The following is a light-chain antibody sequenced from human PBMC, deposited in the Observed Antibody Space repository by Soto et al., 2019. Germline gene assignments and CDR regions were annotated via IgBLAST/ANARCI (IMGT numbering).Light chain of an antibody. V-gene: IGKV1-39*01. CDR1: QSISSY. CDR3: QQSYSNPRT. Sequence: DIQMTQSPSSLSASVGDRVTITCRASQSISSYLNWYQQKPGKAPKLLIYAASSLQSGVPSRFSGSGSGTDFTLTISSLQPEEFATYYCQQSYSNPRTFGQGPKVEIK. CDR2: AAS. J-gene: IGKJ1*01.